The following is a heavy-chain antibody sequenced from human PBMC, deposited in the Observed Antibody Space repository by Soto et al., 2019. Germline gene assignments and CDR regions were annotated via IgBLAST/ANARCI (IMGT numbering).Heavy chain of an antibody. V-gene: IGHV1-69*01. D-gene: IGHD1-1*01. CDR2: ISPLFSTT. CDR1: GDLFNNYA. J-gene: IGHJ4*02. Sequence: QVQLVQSGAEVKEPGSSVKVSCKATGDLFNNYAFNWVRQAPGQGLEWMGRISPLFSTTNYAQKFQGRVPVWGDELANNCYSEIGQLEVESPGMFYRGAVSQGGGSGYLKFWGQGTLVTVSP. CDR3: GAVSQGGGSGYLKF.